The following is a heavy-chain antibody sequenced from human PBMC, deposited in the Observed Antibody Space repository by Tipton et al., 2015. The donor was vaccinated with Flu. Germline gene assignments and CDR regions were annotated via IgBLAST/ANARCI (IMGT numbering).Heavy chain of an antibody. Sequence: LRLSCTVSGYSISSGYYWGWIRQPPGKGLEWIGSIYHSGSTYYNPSLESRVTISVDTSKNQFSLKLSSVTAADTAVYYCARGPEQWLVNPHYFDYWGQGTLVTVSS. D-gene: IGHD6-19*01. CDR3: ARGPEQWLVNPHYFDY. V-gene: IGHV4-38-2*02. CDR2: IYHSGST. J-gene: IGHJ4*02. CDR1: GYSISSGYY.